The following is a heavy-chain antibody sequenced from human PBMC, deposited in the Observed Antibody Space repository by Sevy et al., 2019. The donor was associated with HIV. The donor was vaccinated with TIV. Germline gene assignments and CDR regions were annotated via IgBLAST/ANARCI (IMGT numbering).Heavy chain of an antibody. CDR2: LSSSTSTI. D-gene: IGHD2-15*01. J-gene: IGHJ6*02. Sequence: GGSLRLSCAASGFSFSGYNMNWVRQAPGKGLEWVSYLSSSTSTIHYADSVKCRFTISRDNAKNSLFLQMNSLRDEDTAVDYCARDSSWTCDSYFYGMDVWGQGTTVTVSS. CDR1: GFSFSGYN. CDR3: ARDSSWTCDSYFYGMDV. V-gene: IGHV3-48*02.